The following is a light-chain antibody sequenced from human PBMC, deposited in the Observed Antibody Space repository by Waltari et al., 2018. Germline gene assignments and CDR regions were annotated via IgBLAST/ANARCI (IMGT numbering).Light chain of an antibody. Sequence: DIQMTQSPSTLSASVGDRVTVTCRASKPISCWFAWYQQKPGKATKIMIYKASSLESGVPSRCSGSGSVTEFTLTISSLQPDDFAIYYCQQYNSYPRTFGQGTKVEI. CDR3: QQYNSYPRT. CDR1: KPISCW. CDR2: KAS. J-gene: IGKJ1*01. V-gene: IGKV1-5*03.